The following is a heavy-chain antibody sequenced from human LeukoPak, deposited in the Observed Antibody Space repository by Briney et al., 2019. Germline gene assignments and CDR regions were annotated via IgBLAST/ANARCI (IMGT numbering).Heavy chain of an antibody. CDR2: INPNSGGT. V-gene: IGHV1-2*04. Sequence: ASVKVSCKASGYTFTGYYMHWVRLAPGQGLEWMGWINPNSGGTNYAQKFQGWVTMTRDTSISTAYMELSRLRSDDTAVYYCARGSVGARSNYVGARHYYFDYWGRGTLVTVSS. J-gene: IGHJ4*02. D-gene: IGHD4-11*01. CDR1: GYTFTGYY. CDR3: ARGSVGARSNYVGARHYYFDY.